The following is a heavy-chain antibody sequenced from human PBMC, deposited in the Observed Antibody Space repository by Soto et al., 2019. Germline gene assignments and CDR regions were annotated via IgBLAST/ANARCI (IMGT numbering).Heavy chain of an antibody. CDR3: AKGKRGPNYYYGMDV. CDR2: ISGSGGST. J-gene: IGHJ6*02. CDR1: GFTFSSYA. V-gene: IGHV3-23*01. Sequence: GGSLRLSCAASGFTFSSYAMSWVRQAPGKGLEWVSAISGSGGSTYYADSVKGRFTISRDNSKNTLYLQMNSLRAEDTAVYYCAKGKRGPNYYYGMDVWGQGTTVTVPS.